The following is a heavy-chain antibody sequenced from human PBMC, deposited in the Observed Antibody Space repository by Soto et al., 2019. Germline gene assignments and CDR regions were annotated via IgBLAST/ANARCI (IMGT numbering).Heavy chain of an antibody. CDR3: ARGSWEPPLYYYYGMDV. J-gene: IGHJ6*02. CDR1: GYTFTSHD. Sequence: ASVKVSCKASGYTFTSHDINWVRQATGQGLEWMGWMNPNSGNTGYAQKFQGRVTMTRNTSISTAYMELSSLRSEDTAVYYCARGSWEPPLYYYYGMDVWGQGTTVTVSS. V-gene: IGHV1-8*01. CDR2: MNPNSGNT. D-gene: IGHD1-26*01.